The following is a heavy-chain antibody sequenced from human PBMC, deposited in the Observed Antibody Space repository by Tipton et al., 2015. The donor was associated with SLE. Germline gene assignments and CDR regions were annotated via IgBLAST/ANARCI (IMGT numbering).Heavy chain of an antibody. Sequence: SLRLSCAASGFTFSSYWMSWVRQAPGKGLEWVANIKQDGSEKYYVDSVKGRFTISRDNAKNSLYLQMNSLRAEDTAVYYCAGPRPGGILTGWCYWGQRTLVAVSS. V-gene: IGHV3-7*01. CDR2: IKQDGSEK. CDR1: GFTFSSYW. D-gene: IGHD3-9*01. CDR3: AGPRPGGILTGWCY. J-gene: IGHJ4*02.